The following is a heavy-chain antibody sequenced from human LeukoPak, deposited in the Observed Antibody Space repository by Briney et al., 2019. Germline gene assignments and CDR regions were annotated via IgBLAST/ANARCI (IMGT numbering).Heavy chain of an antibody. J-gene: IGHJ4*02. D-gene: IGHD3-22*01. CDR1: GFTFSNYE. Sequence: GGSLRLSCAASGFTFSNYEMNWVRQAPGKGLEWVSYISSSGSTIYYADSVKGRFTISRDNAKNSLFLQMNSLRDEDTAVYYCARDPTDDSSGYYWAVDYWGRGTLVTVSS. CDR3: ARDPTDDSSGYYWAVDY. CDR2: ISSSGSTI. V-gene: IGHV3-48*03.